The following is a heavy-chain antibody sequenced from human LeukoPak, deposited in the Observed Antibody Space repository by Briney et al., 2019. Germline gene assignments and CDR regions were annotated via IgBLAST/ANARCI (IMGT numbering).Heavy chain of an antibody. Sequence: GGSLRLSCAASGFSLSSNWMNWVRQAPGKGLVWVSRINSDGSTINYADSVKGRFTISRDNAKNTLYLQMNSLRAEDTAVYYCASMAVPALGQGTLVTVSS. CDR1: GFSLSSNW. CDR3: ASMAVPA. V-gene: IGHV3-74*01. CDR2: INSDGSTI. J-gene: IGHJ5*02. D-gene: IGHD6-19*01.